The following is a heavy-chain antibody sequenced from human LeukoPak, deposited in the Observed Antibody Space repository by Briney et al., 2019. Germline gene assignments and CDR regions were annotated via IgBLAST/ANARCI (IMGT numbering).Heavy chain of an antibody. Sequence: PSETLSLTCTVSGGSISSHYWSWIRQPPGKGLEWIGYINYSGSTNYNPSLKSRVTISVDTSKNQFSLKLSSVTAADTAVYYCARSAGGPNSSGLFYYYYMDVWGKGTTVTVSS. D-gene: IGHD3-22*01. J-gene: IGHJ6*03. CDR2: INYSGST. CDR1: GGSISSHY. CDR3: ARSAGGPNSSGLFYYYYMDV. V-gene: IGHV4-59*11.